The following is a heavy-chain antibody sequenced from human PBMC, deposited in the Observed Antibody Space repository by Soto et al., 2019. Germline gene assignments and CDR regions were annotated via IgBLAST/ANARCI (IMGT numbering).Heavy chain of an antibody. V-gene: IGHV3-48*01. CDR3: ARADSGYAHGYDYYGMDV. J-gene: IGHJ6*02. Sequence: EVQLVESGGGLVQPGGSLRLSCAASGFTFSNYSMHWVLQAPGKGLEWVSYISSSSNTIYYADSVKGRFTISRDNAKNSLYLQRNSLRAEDTAVYYCARADSGYAHGYDYYGMDVWGQGTTVTVSS. D-gene: IGHD5-12*01. CDR1: GFTFSNYS. CDR2: ISSSSNTI.